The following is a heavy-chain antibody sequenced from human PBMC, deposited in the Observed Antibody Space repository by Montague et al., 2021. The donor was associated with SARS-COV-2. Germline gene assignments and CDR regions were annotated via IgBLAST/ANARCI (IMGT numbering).Heavy chain of an antibody. CDR2: ISWNSVTT. D-gene: IGHD3-16*02. V-gene: IGHV3-9*01. Sequence: SLRLSCAASGFTFDDYAMHWVRQAPGKGLEWISVISWNSVTTGYADSVKGRFTISRDNSKNTLYLQMNSLRAEDTAVYYCLGELSLSLDYWGQGTLVTVSS. CDR3: LGELSLSLDY. J-gene: IGHJ4*02. CDR1: GFTFDDYA.